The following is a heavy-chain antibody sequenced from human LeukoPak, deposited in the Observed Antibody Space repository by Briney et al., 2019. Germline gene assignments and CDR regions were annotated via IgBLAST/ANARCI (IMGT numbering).Heavy chain of an antibody. CDR1: GFTFSSYG. D-gene: IGHD3-10*01. CDR2: IWYDGSNK. J-gene: IGHJ4*02. V-gene: IGHV3-33*01. Sequence: GGSLRLSCAASGFTFSSYGMHWVRQAPGKGLEWVAVIWYDGSNKYYADSVKGRFTISRDNSKNTLYLQMNSLRAEDTAVYYCARDSLGESTFDYWGQGTLVTVSS. CDR3: ARDSLGESTFDY.